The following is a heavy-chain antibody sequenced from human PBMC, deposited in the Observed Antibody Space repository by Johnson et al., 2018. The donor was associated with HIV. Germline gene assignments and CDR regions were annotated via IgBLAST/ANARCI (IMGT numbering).Heavy chain of an antibody. CDR3: AIPYFYDSGDYR. CDR2: ISTTGVST. J-gene: IGHJ3*01. Sequence: VQLVESGGGVVQPGRSLRLSCAASEFTFSNYAMHWVRQAPGKGLEYVSAISTTGVSTYYADSVRGRFTISRDNSKNTLYLQMGSLRAEDMAVYYCAIPYFYDSGDYRWGQGTMVTVSS. CDR1: EFTFSNYA. V-gene: IGHV3-64*07. D-gene: IGHD3-22*01.